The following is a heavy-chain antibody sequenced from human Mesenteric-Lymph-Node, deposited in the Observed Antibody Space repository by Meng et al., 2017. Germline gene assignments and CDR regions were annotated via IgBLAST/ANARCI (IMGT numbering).Heavy chain of an antibody. D-gene: IGHD2/OR15-2a*01. CDR1: GFTFSNYW. Sequence: GESLKISCAASGFTFSNYWMHWVRQVPGKGLLWVSRINPHGSNTVYADSVKGRFTISRDNAKNSLYLQMNSLRAEDTAVYYCARISSMLLVSTEYYGMDVWGQGTMVTVSS. CDR2: INPHGSNT. V-gene: IGHV3-74*01. CDR3: ARISSMLLVSTEYYGMDV. J-gene: IGHJ6*02.